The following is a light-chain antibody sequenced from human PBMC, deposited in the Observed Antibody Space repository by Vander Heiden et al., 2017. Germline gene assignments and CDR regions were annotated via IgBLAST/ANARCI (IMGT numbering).Light chain of an antibody. CDR3: QQYGSSPPIT. Sequence: EIVLTQSPGTLSESPGERATLSCRASQTVSSSYLAWYQQKPGQAPRLLIYGASSRATGIPDRFSGSGSGTDFTLTISRLEPEDFAVYYCQQYGSSPPITFGQGTRLEIK. V-gene: IGKV3-20*01. J-gene: IGKJ5*01. CDR1: QTVSSSY. CDR2: GAS.